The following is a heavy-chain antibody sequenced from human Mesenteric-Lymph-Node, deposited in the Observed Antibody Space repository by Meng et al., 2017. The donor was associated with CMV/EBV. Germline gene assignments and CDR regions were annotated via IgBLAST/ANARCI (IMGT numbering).Heavy chain of an antibody. Sequence: SVKVSCKASGSTFSTYAITWVRQAPGQGLEWMGGIIPILGIANYAQKFQGRVTITADKSTSTAYMELSSLRSEDTAVYYCARDSDTAMADDAFDIWGQGTMVTVSS. CDR2: IIPILGIA. J-gene: IGHJ3*02. CDR3: ARDSDTAMADDAFDI. D-gene: IGHD5-18*01. CDR1: GSTFSTYA. V-gene: IGHV1-69*10.